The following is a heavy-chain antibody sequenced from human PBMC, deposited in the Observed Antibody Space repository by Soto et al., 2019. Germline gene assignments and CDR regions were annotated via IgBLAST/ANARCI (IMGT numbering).Heavy chain of an antibody. CDR1: TFTSYA. CDR3: ARSIVVVTALDY. J-gene: IGHJ4*02. D-gene: IGHD2-21*02. CDR2: SNARNWNT. Sequence: TFTSYARHWARKAPGKRTEWTGWSNARNWNTKYSQKFQGRVTITRDTSASTAYMELSSLRSEDTAVYYCARSIVVVTALDYWGQGTLVTVSS. V-gene: IGHV1-3*01.